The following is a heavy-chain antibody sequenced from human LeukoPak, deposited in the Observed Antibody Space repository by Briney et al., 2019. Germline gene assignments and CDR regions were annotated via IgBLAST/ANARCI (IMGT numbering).Heavy chain of an antibody. CDR3: AREKQWLAEFDY. V-gene: IGHV4-59*01. CDR2: IYYSGST. J-gene: IGHJ4*02. Sequence: PSETLSLTCTVSGGSISSYYWSWIRQPPGKGLEWIGYIYYSGSTNYNPSLKSRVTISVDTSKNQFSLKLSSVTAADTAVYYCAREKQWLAEFDYWGQGTLVTVSS. D-gene: IGHD6-19*01. CDR1: GGSISSYY.